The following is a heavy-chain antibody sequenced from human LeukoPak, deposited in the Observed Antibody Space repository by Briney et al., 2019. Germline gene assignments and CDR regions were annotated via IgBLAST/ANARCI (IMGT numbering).Heavy chain of an antibody. CDR3: ARSTSSDYGSGSYPDYYYYYGMDV. CDR1: GGTFSSYA. Sequence: GASVKVSCKASGGTFSSYAISWVRQAPGQGLEWMGRIIPILGIANYAQKFQGRVTITADKSTSTAYMELSSLRSEDTAVYYCARSTSSDYGSGSYPDYYYYYGMDVWGQGTTVTVSS. J-gene: IGHJ6*02. D-gene: IGHD3-10*01. CDR2: IIPILGIA. V-gene: IGHV1-69*04.